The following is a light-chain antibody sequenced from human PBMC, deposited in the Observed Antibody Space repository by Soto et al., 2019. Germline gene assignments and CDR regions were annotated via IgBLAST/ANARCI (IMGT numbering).Light chain of an antibody. CDR2: EVS. V-gene: IGLV2-14*01. CDR3: TSYTPGSRL. J-gene: IGLJ3*02. CDR1: TSDIGHYNF. Sequence: QSALTQPASVSGSPGQTITISCTGSTSDIGHYNFVSWYQQHPGKAPRLIIYEVSVRPSGISNRFSGSKSGNTASLSISGLQGDDEADYYCTSYTPGSRLFGGGTKVTVL.